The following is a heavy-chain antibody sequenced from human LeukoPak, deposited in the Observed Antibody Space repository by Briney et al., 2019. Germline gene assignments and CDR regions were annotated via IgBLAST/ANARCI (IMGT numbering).Heavy chain of an antibody. CDR3: TTQHYYDSSGYYRDFDY. CDR2: IKSKTDGGPT. D-gene: IGHD3-22*01. V-gene: IGHV3-15*07. CDR1: GFTSSNAW. J-gene: IGHJ4*02. Sequence: GGSLRLSCAASGFTSSNAWMNWVRQAPGKGLEWVGRIKSKTDGGPTDYAAPVKGRFTISRDDSKNTLYLQMNSLKTEDTAVYYCTTQHYYDSSGYYRDFDYWGQGTLVPSPQ.